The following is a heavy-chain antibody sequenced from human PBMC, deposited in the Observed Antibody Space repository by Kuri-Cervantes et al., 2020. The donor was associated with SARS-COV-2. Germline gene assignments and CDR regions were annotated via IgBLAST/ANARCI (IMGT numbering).Heavy chain of an antibody. CDR3: ARENRDGYKGGFDY. CDR2: IKQDGSEK. V-gene: IGHV3-7*01. D-gene: IGHD5-24*01. Sequence: GESLKISCAASGFTFSSYWMSWVRQAPGKGLEWVANIKQDGSEKYYVDSVKARFTISRDNAKNSLYLQMNSLRAEDTAVYYCARENRDGYKGGFDYWGQGTLVTVSS. J-gene: IGHJ4*02. CDR1: GFTFSSYW.